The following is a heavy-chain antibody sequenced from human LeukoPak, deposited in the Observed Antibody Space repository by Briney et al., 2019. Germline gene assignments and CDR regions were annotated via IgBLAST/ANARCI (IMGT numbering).Heavy chain of an antibody. CDR3: ARELTYSSGWYGYFDL. V-gene: IGHV3-66*01. CDR1: GFTVSSNY. CDR2: IYSGGST. D-gene: IGHD6-19*01. J-gene: IGHJ2*01. Sequence: PGGSLRLSCAASGFTVSSNYMSWVRQAPGKGLEWVSVIYSGGSTYYADSVKGRFTISRDNSENTLYLQMNSLRAEDTAVYYCARELTYSSGWYGYFDLWGRGTLVTVSS.